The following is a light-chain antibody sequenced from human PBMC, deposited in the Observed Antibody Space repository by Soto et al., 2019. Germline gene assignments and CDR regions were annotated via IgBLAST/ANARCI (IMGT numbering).Light chain of an antibody. CDR3: QQYNNWPPGT. J-gene: IGKJ1*01. CDR2: GAS. CDR1: QSVSSN. V-gene: IGKV3-15*01. Sequence: EIVMTQSPATLSVSPGERATLSCRASQSVSSNLAWYQQKPGQAPRLLIYGASTRATGIPARFSGSESGTDFTLTISSLEPEDFAVYYCQQYNNWPPGTFGQGTKVDIK.